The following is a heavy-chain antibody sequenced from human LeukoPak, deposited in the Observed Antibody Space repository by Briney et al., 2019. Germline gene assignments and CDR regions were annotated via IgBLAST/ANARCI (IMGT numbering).Heavy chain of an antibody. V-gene: IGHV4-59*01. D-gene: IGHD2-15*01. CDR1: GGSISSYY. CDR2: IYYSGST. J-gene: IGHJ4*02. CDR3: AREVGYCSGGSCYSYFDY. Sequence: SETLSLTCTVSGGSISSYYWSWIRQPPGKGLEWIGYIYYSGSTNYNASLTNRVTISVDTSKNQFSLKLSSVTAADTAVYYCAREVGYCSGGSCYSYFDYWGQGTLVTVFS.